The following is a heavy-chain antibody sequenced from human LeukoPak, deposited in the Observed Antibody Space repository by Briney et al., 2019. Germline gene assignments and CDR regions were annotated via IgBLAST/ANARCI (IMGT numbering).Heavy chain of an antibody. Sequence: SETLSLTCTVSGGSISSGGAYWSWIRQPPGKGLEYIGYIYYSGSTNYNPSLKSRVTISVDTSKNQFSLKLSSVTAADTAVYYCARLDTIFGVAKGFDYWGQGIPVTVPS. CDR2: IYYSGST. CDR3: ARLDTIFGVAKGFDY. D-gene: IGHD3-3*01. J-gene: IGHJ4*02. V-gene: IGHV4-61*08. CDR1: GGSISSGGAY.